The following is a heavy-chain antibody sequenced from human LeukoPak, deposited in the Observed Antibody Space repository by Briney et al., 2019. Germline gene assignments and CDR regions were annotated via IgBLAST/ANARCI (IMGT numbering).Heavy chain of an antibody. CDR1: GFTFSSYA. CDR3: ARAGRNSGPFDP. CDR2: ISSNGGST. J-gene: IGHJ5*02. D-gene: IGHD1-14*01. Sequence: GGSLRLSCAASGFTFSSYAMHWVRQAPGKGLEYVSAISSNGGSTYYANSVKGRFTISRDNSKNTLYLQMGSLRAEDMAVYYCARAGRNSGPFDPWGQGTLVTVSS. V-gene: IGHV3-64*01.